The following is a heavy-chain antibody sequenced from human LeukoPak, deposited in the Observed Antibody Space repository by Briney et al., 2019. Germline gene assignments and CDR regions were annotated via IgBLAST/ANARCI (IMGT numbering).Heavy chain of an antibody. J-gene: IGHJ4*02. Sequence: HPGGSLRLSCAASGFTFSSYGMHWVRQAPGKGLEWVAVIWYDGSNKYYADSVKGRFTISRDNSKNTLYLQMNSLRAEDTAVYYCATELRYSSSYYYFDYWGQGTLVTVSS. V-gene: IGHV3-33*01. CDR3: ATELRYSSSYYYFDY. CDR2: IWYDGSNK. D-gene: IGHD6-6*01. CDR1: GFTFSSYG.